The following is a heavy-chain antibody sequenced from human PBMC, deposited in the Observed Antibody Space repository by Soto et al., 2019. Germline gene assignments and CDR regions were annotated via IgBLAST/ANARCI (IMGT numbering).Heavy chain of an antibody. CDR1: GFTFSSYA. Sequence: PGGSLRLSCAASGFTFSSYAMSWVRQAPGKGLEWVSAISGGGDSTYYADSVKGRFTISRDNSKNTLYLQMNSLRAEDTALYYCAKGNTLATIRELDYWGQGTLVTVSS. CDR3: AKGNTLATIRELDY. D-gene: IGHD5-12*01. V-gene: IGHV3-23*01. CDR2: ISGGGDST. J-gene: IGHJ4*02.